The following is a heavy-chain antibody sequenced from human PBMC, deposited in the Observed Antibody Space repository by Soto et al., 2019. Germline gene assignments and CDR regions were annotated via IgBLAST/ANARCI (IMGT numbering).Heavy chain of an antibody. CDR2: IYYSGST. Sequence: SETLSLTCTVSGGSISSGDYYWSWIRQPPGKGLEWIGYIYYSGSTYYNPSLKSRVTISIDTSKNQFSLKLSSVTAADTAVYYCARGWNYGHNWFDPWGQGTLVTVSS. D-gene: IGHD1-7*01. J-gene: IGHJ5*02. CDR3: ARGWNYGHNWFDP. CDR1: GGSISSGDYY. V-gene: IGHV4-30-4*01.